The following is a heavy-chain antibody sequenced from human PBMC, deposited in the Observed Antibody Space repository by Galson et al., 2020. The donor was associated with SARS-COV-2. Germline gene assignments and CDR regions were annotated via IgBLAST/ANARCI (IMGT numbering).Heavy chain of an antibody. J-gene: IGHJ3*02. CDR3: ARAPITMIVVVDAFDI. CDR1: GGSISSGGYY. CDR2: IYYSGST. Sequence: QTLSPTCTVSGGSISSGGYYWSWIRQHPGKGLEWMGYIYYSGSTYYNPSLKSRVTISVDTSKNQFSLKLSSVTAADTAVYYCARAPITMIVVVDAFDIWGQGTMVTVSS. D-gene: IGHD3-22*01. V-gene: IGHV4-31*03.